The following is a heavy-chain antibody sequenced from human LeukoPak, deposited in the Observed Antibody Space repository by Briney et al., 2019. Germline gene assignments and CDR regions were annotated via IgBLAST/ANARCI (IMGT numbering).Heavy chain of an antibody. CDR2: IYWNDDK. CDR3: AHASSGVGYDFWSGYSTRNLNWFDP. Sequence: TLSLTCTVSGGSISSSSYYWGWIRQPPGKALEWLALIYWNDDKRYSPSLKSRLTITKDTSKNQVVLTMTNMDPVDTATYYCAHASSGVGYDFWSGYSTRNLNWFDPWGQGTLVTVSS. J-gene: IGHJ5*02. V-gene: IGHV2-5*01. D-gene: IGHD3-3*01. CDR1: GGSISSSSYY.